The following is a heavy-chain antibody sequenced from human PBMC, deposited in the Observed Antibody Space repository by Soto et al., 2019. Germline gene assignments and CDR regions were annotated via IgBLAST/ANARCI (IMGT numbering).Heavy chain of an antibody. CDR3: ARALPLGDLFLFFDI. V-gene: IGHV1-69*01. Sequence: QVQLVQSGAEVKKPGSSVKVSCKASGGTFSKYAITWVRQAPGQGLEWMGGIIPIYGTTNFAQKIQGSVTISADESTSTAYMELSSLRCDDTAVYYGARALPLGDLFLFFDIWGQGTMVTVSS. CDR1: GGTFSKYA. CDR2: IIPIYGTT. D-gene: IGHD3-16*01. J-gene: IGHJ3*02.